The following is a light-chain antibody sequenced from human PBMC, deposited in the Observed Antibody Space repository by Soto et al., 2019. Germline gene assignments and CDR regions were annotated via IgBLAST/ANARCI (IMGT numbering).Light chain of an antibody. J-gene: IGLJ2*01. Sequence: QSVLTQPRSVSGSPGQSVTISCTGTSGDVGGYDFVSWYQQHPGKVPKLMIYDVDKRPSGVPDRFSGSKSGSTASLTISGLRTEDEADYYCCSYAGSYTLFGGGTQLTVL. V-gene: IGLV2-11*01. CDR1: SGDVGGYDF. CDR3: CSYAGSYTL. CDR2: DVD.